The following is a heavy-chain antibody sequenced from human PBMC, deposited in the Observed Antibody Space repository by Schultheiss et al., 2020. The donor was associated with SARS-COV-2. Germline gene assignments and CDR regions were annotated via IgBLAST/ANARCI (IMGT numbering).Heavy chain of an antibody. Sequence: SETLSLTYTVSGGSISSGNYYWSWIRQAPGKGLEWIGYIYYSGSTYYSPSLKSRVTMSLDSSKNQLSLRLTSVTAADTAVYFCARGAGRQVLLEYHYYGMGVWGQGTTVTVSS. J-gene: IGHJ6*02. V-gene: IGHV4-30-4*01. CDR3: ARGAGRQVLLEYHYYGMGV. D-gene: IGHD3-3*01. CDR2: IYYSGST. CDR1: GGSISSGNYY.